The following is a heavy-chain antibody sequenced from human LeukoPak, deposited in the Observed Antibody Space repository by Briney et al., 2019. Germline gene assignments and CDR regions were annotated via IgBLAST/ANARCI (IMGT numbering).Heavy chain of an antibody. CDR2: INAGNGNT. CDR1: GYTFTSYA. J-gene: IGHJ3*02. CDR3: ARVGCSGGSCYPIEAFDI. Sequence: ASVKVSCKASGYTFTSYAMHWVRQAPGQRLEWMGWINAGNGNTKYSQKFQGRVTITRDTSASTAYTELSSLRSEDTAVYYCARVGCSGGSCYPIEAFDIWGQGTMVTVSS. D-gene: IGHD2-15*01. V-gene: IGHV1-3*01.